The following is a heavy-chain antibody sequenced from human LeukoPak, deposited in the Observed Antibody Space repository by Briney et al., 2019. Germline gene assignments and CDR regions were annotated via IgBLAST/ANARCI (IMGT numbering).Heavy chain of an antibody. CDR3: ARGPVQHAFDI. D-gene: IGHD3-10*01. CDR2: FYYSGST. J-gene: IGHJ3*02. Sequence: SETLSLTCTVSGGSISSSSYYWGWIRQPPGKGLEWIGYFYYSGSTNYNPSLKSRVTISVATSKNQFSLKLSSVTAADTAVYYCARGPVQHAFDIWGQGTMVTVSS. CDR1: GGSISSSSYY. V-gene: IGHV4-61*05.